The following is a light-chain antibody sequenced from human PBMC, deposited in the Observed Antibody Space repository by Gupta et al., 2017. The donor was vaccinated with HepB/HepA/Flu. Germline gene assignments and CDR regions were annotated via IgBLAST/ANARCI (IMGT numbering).Light chain of an antibody. Sequence: QSALTHPPSASVSPGQSVTISCTRTSNDIGYYDYVSWYQQYPDQAPQLIVFKVNKRPSGVPDRFSGSKFGNSASLTVSGLQSEDEADYNCTSYAARNSVLFGGGTKLTVL. J-gene: IGLJ2*01. CDR1: SNDIGYYDY. V-gene: IGLV2-8*01. CDR3: TSYAARNSVL. CDR2: KVN.